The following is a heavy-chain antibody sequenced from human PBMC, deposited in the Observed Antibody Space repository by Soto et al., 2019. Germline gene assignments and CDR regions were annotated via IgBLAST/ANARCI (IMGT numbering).Heavy chain of an antibody. CDR3: ARAAERGYSLYYYYGMDV. J-gene: IGHJ6*02. Sequence: QVQLVQSGAEVKTPGSSVKVSCKASGGTFSSYAISWVRQAPGQGLEWMGGIIPIFGTANYAQKFQGRVTITADESTSTAYMELSSLRSEDTAVYYCARAAERGYSLYYYYGMDVWGQGTTVTVSS. CDR2: IIPIFGTA. D-gene: IGHD5-12*01. V-gene: IGHV1-69*01. CDR1: GGTFSSYA.